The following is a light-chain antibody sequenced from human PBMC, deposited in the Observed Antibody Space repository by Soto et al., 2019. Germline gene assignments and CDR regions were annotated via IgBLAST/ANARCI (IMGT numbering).Light chain of an antibody. CDR2: GNS. CDR3: LYYDSRRSAWV. V-gene: IGLV1-40*01. J-gene: IGLJ3*02. CDR1: SSNIGAGYD. Sequence: QSVLTQPPSVSGAPGQRVTISCTGSSSNIGAGYDVHWYQQLPGTAPKLLIYGNSNRPSGVPDRFSGSKSGTAASLAITGRKAEDAADYCLYYDSRRSAWVFGGGTKPTVL.